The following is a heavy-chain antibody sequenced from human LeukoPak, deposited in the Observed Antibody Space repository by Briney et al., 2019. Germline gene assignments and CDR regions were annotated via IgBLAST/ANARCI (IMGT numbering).Heavy chain of an antibody. J-gene: IGHJ4*02. CDR1: GFTVSSNY. CDR2: IYSGGST. V-gene: IGHV3-66*01. Sequence: GGSLRLSCAASGFTVSSNYKSWVRQAPGKGLEWVSVIYSGGSTYYADSVKGRFTISRDNSKNTLYLQMNSLRAEDTAVYYCAKAPRYCSSTSCSPQHWGQGTLVTVSS. CDR3: AKAPRYCSSTSCSPQH. D-gene: IGHD2-2*01.